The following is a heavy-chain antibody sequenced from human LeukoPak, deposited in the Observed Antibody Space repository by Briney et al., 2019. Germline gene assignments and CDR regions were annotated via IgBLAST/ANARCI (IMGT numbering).Heavy chain of an antibody. CDR1: GGTFSSYA. V-gene: IGHV1-69*13. D-gene: IGHD2-2*01. J-gene: IGHJ5*02. CDR3: ATSVLGPAACWFDP. CDR2: IIPIFGTA. Sequence: SVKVSCKASGGTFSSYAISWVRQAPGQGLEWMGGIIPIFGTANYAQKFQGRVTITADESTSTAYMELSSLRSEDTAVYYCATSVLGPAACWFDPWGQGTLVTVSS.